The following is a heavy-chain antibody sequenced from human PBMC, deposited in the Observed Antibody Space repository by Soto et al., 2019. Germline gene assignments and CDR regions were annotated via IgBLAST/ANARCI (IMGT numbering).Heavy chain of an antibody. J-gene: IGHJ6*03. CDR3: ARRARPDFYYMDV. D-gene: IGHD6-6*01. CDR1: GFTFSSFA. CDR2: ISNKGVGT. Sequence: HPGGSLRLSCAASGFTFSSFAMSWVRQAPGKGLEYVSGISNKGVGTYYANSVKGRFTISRDNSKNTVYLQMGSLRPEDMAVYYCARRARPDFYYMDVWGKGTTVTVSS. V-gene: IGHV3-64*01.